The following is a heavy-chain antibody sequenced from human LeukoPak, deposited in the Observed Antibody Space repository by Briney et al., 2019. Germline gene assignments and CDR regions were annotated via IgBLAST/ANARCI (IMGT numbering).Heavy chain of an antibody. CDR2: INHSGST. V-gene: IGHV4-34*01. CDR3: ARAGRNGHRGGTPDY. J-gene: IGHJ4*02. D-gene: IGHD5-24*01. Sequence: SETLSLTCAVYGGSFSGYYWSWIRQPPGKGLEWIGEINHSGSTNYNPSLKSRVTISVDTSKNQFSLKLSSVTAADTAVYYCARAGRNGHRGGTPDYWGQGTLVTVSS. CDR1: GGSFSGYY.